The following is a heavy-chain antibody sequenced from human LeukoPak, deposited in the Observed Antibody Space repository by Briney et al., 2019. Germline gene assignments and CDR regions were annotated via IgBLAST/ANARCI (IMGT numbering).Heavy chain of an antibody. CDR3: ASLRGSRDY. Sequence: SSETLSLTCAVYGGSFSGYYWSWIRQPPGKGLEWIGELNHSGSTNYNPSLKSRVTISVDTSKNQFSLKLSSVTAADTAVYYCASLRGSRDYWGQGTLVTVSS. V-gene: IGHV4-34*01. J-gene: IGHJ4*02. CDR1: GGSFSGYY. CDR2: LNHSGST. D-gene: IGHD3-16*01.